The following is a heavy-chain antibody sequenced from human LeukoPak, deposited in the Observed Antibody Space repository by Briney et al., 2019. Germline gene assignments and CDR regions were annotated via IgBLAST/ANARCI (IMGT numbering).Heavy chain of an antibody. D-gene: IGHD6-13*01. CDR2: INHSGST. CDR1: GGSFSGYY. V-gene: IGHV4-34*01. Sequence: LETLSLTCAVYGGSFSGYYWSWIRQPPGKGLEWIGEINHSGSTNYNPSLKSRVTISVDTSKNQFSLKLSSVTAADTAVYYCARGPYSSSWYRTGLFDYWGQGTLVTVSS. J-gene: IGHJ4*02. CDR3: ARGPYSSSWYRTGLFDY.